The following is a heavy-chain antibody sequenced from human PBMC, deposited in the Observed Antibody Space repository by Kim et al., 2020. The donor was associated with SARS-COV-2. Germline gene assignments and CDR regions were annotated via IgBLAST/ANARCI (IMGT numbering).Heavy chain of an antibody. CDR1: GGSISSYY. Sequence: SETLSLTCTVSGGSISSYYWSWIRQPPGKGLEWIGYIYYSGSTNYNPSLKSRVTISVDTSKNQFSLKLSSVTAADTAVYYCARSTRQPATYYYYMDVWGKGTTVTVSS. CDR3: ARSTRQPATYYYYMDV. D-gene: IGHD6-13*01. V-gene: IGHV4-59*08. CDR2: IYYSGST. J-gene: IGHJ6*03.